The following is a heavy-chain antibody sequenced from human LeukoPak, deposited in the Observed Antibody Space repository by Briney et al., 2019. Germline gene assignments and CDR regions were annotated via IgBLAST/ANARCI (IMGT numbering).Heavy chain of an antibody. Sequence: GGSLRLSCSASGFSFSNFAMHWVRQAPGKGLEYVSAISSNGGSTYYADSVKGRFTISRDNSKNTLYLQVSSLRAEDTAVYYCVKDIHYYGSGNYYNGYFDYWGQGTLVTVSS. CDR2: ISSNGGST. V-gene: IGHV3-64D*09. CDR3: VKDIHYYGSGNYYNGYFDY. CDR1: GFSFSNFA. J-gene: IGHJ4*02. D-gene: IGHD3-10*01.